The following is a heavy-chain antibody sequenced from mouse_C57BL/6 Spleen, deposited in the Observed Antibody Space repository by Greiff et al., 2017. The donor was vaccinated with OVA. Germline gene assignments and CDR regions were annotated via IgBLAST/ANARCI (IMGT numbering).Heavy chain of an antibody. CDR2: IDPSDSYT. CDR1: GYTFTSYW. D-gene: IGHD1-1*01. J-gene: IGHJ2*01. Sequence: QVKLQQPGAELVKPGASVKLSCKASGYTFTSYWMQWVKQRPGQGLEWIGEIDPSDSYTNYNQKFKGKATLTVDTSSSTAYMQLSSLTSEDSAVYYCARETTVVADYWGQGTTLTVSS. CDR3: ARETTVVADY. V-gene: IGHV1-50*01.